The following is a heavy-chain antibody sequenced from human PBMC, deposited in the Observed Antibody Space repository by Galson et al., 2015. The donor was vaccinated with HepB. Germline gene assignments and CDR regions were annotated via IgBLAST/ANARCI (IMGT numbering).Heavy chain of an antibody. CDR3: ARNGSPRPFDS. J-gene: IGHJ5*01. V-gene: IGHV3-48*04. CDR1: GFTFSSYS. Sequence: SLRLSCAASGFTFSSYSLNWVRQAPGKGLEWISYISSSGSIIYYVDSVKGRFTISRDNAKNSLYLQMNSLRAEDTAVYYCARNGSPRPFDSWGQGTPVTVSP. CDR2: ISSSGSII. D-gene: IGHD6-13*01.